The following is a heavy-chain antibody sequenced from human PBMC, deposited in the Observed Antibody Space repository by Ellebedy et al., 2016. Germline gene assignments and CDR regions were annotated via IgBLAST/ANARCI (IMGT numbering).Heavy chain of an antibody. D-gene: IGHD1-1*01. CDR3: ARSQGNSGLDC. Sequence: GGSLRLXXAASGFAFSTYNMHWVRQAPGKGLEWVSTISRSSTNYIHYADSLKGRFTISRDNAKNSLYLQMNSLSVGDTAVYYCARSQGNSGLDCWGQGTLVTVSS. J-gene: IGHJ4*02. V-gene: IGHV3-21*01. CDR2: ISRSSTNYI. CDR1: GFAFSTYN.